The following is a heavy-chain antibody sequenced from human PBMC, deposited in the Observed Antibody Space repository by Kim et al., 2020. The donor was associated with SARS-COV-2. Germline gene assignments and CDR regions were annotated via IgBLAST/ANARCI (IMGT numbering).Heavy chain of an antibody. V-gene: IGHV3-48*03. CDR3: ARLCGGDCYSPYYYYMDV. CDR1: GFTFSSYE. Sequence: GGSLRLSCAASGFTFSSYEMNWVRQAPGKGLEWVSYISSSGSTIYYADSVKGRFTISRDNAKNSLYLQMNSLRAEDTAVYYCARLCGGDCYSPYYYYMDVWGKGTTVTVSS. J-gene: IGHJ6*03. D-gene: IGHD2-21*01. CDR2: ISSSGSTI.